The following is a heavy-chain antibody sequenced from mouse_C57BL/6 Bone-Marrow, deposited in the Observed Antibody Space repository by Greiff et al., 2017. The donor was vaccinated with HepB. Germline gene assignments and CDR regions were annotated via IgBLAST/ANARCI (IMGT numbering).Heavy chain of an antibody. CDR3: ARGTVVATSRYFDY. J-gene: IGHJ2*01. Sequence: EVQLQQSGPELVKPGASVKIPCKASGYTFTDYNMDWVKQSHGKSLEWLGDINPNNGGTIYNQKFKGKATLTVDKSSSTAYMELRSLTSEDTAVYYCARGTVVATSRYFDYWGQGTTLTVSS. V-gene: IGHV1-18*01. CDR2: INPNNGGT. D-gene: IGHD1-1*01. CDR1: GYTFTDYN.